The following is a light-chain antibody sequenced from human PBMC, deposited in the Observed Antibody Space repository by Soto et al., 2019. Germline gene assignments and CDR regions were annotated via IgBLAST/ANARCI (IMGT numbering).Light chain of an antibody. Sequence: QSVLTQPASVSGSPGQSITISCTGTSSDDGGYNYVSWYQQHPGKAPKRMIYEVSNRPSGVSNRFSGSKSGNTASLTISGLQAEDEADYYCSSYTSSSTLVVFGGGTMLTVL. J-gene: IGLJ2*01. CDR3: SSYTSSSTLVV. CDR1: SSDDGGYNY. V-gene: IGLV2-14*01. CDR2: EVS.